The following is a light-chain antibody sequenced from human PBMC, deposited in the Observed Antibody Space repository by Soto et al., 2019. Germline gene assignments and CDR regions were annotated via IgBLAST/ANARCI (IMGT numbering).Light chain of an antibody. Sequence: EIVLTQSPGTLSVSPGERATLSCRASQRLRSTNLAWYQQKPGQAPRLLIYDASRRATGIPDRFSGSGSGTDFILTISRLEPEDFAVYHCQQYDYSPRTFGQGTKGEI. CDR3: QQYDYSPRT. J-gene: IGKJ1*01. V-gene: IGKV3-20*01. CDR2: DAS. CDR1: QRLRSTN.